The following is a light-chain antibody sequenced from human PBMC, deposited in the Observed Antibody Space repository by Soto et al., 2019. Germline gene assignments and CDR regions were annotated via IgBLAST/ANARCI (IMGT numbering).Light chain of an antibody. V-gene: IGLV2-14*01. Sequence: QSALTQPAYVSGSPGQSITLSCTGTSSDVGGYNYVSWYQQHPGKAPKLMIYEVSNRPSGVSNRFSGSKSGNTASLTISGLQAEDEADYYCSSYTSSSTPHVFGTGTKVTVL. CDR2: EVS. CDR1: SSDVGGYNY. J-gene: IGLJ1*01. CDR3: SSYTSSSTPHV.